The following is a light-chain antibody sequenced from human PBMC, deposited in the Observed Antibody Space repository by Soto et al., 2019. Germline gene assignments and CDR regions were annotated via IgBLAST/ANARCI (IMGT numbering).Light chain of an antibody. CDR3: SSFTTSTTLYV. V-gene: IGLV2-14*01. CDR1: SSDIGGYNY. Sequence: QSVLTQPASVSGSPGQSITISCTGTSSDIGGYNYVSWYQQHPGKVPKPIIFEVSTRPSGVSNRFSGSKSGNTASLTISGLQADDEADYYCSSFTTSTTLYVFGTGTKVTVL. J-gene: IGLJ1*01. CDR2: EVS.